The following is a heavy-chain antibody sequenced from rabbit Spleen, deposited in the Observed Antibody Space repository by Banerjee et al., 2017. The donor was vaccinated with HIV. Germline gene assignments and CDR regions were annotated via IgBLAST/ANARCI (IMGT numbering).Heavy chain of an antibody. CDR3: GRDANGDVRLSRLDL. V-gene: IGHV1S45*01. D-gene: IGHD2-1*01. CDR1: GFSFSSRYY. CDR2: IDTGSGGT. Sequence: QEQLVESGGDLVQPGGSLTLTCAVSGFSFSSRYYMCWVRQAPGKGLEWIGCIDTGSGGTDYASWAKGRFTISTSTSLNTVTLQLNSLTAADTATYFCGRDANGDVRLSRLDLWGPGTLVTVS. J-gene: IGHJ3*01.